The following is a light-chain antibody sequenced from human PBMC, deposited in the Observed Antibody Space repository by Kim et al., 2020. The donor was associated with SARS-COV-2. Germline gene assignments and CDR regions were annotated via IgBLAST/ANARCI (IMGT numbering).Light chain of an antibody. V-gene: IGKV3-11*01. CDR1: HSIGNS. CDR2: DAS. J-gene: IGKJ5*01. CDR3: QQRSSWPPT. Sequence: EIVLTQSPATLSLSPGERATLSCRASHSIGNSLAWYQQKPGQTPRLLIHDASNGATDIPARFSGSGSGTDFTLTISSLEPEDFEVYFCQQRSSWPPTFGQGTRLEIK.